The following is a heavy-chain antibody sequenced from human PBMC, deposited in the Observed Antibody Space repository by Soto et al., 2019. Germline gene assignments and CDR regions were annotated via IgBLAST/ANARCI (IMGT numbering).Heavy chain of an antibody. Sequence: GGSLRLSCAASGFTFSSYGMHWVRQAPGKGLEWVAVISYDGSNKYYADSVKGRSTISRDNSKNTLYLQMNSLRAEDTAVYYCAKDGDSSGWYVAIDYWGQGTLVTVSS. CDR1: GFTFSSYG. V-gene: IGHV3-30*18. D-gene: IGHD6-19*01. CDR2: ISYDGSNK. J-gene: IGHJ4*02. CDR3: AKDGDSSGWYVAIDY.